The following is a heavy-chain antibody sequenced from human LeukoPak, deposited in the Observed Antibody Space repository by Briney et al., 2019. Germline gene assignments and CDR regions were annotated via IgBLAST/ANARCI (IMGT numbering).Heavy chain of an antibody. CDR3: ARGSPRGSYFDN. CDR1: GYTFTSYA. J-gene: IGHJ4*02. Sequence: ASAKLSCKASGYTFTSYAMHWVRQAPGQRLEWMGWSNAGNGDTKYSQEFQGRVTIIRDKSASTAYMELSSLRSEDMAVYYCARGSPRGSYFDNWGQGTLVTVSS. CDR2: SNAGNGDT. V-gene: IGHV1-3*02.